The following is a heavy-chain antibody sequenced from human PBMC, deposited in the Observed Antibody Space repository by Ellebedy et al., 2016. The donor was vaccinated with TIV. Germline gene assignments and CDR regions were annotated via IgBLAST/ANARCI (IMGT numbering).Heavy chain of an antibody. CDR2: MNPNSGYT. D-gene: IGHD3-10*02. V-gene: IGHV1-8*01. CDR3: AGNPTSYVSRGLDV. CDR1: GNTFTSYD. J-gene: IGHJ6*02. Sequence: AASVKVSCKTSGNTFTSYDINWAPQASGQGLEWMGWMNPNSGYTNYAQKFQGRVTMTRNTSISTAYMEVSSLKSEDTAVYSCAGNPTSYVSRGLDVWGQGTTVIVSS.